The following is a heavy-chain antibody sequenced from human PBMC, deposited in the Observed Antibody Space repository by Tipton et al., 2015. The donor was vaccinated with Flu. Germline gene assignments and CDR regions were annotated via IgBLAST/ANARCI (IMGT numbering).Heavy chain of an antibody. CDR2: IYYSGST. CDR1: GGSISSYY. V-gene: IGHV4-59*01. Sequence: LRLSCTVSGGSISSYYWSWIRQPPGKGLEWIGYIYYSGSTNYNPFLKSRVTISVDTSKNQFSLTLSSVTAADTAVYYCARGDCSSTSCLDYWGQGTLVTVSS. D-gene: IGHD2-2*01. J-gene: IGHJ4*02. CDR3: ARGDCSSTSCLDY.